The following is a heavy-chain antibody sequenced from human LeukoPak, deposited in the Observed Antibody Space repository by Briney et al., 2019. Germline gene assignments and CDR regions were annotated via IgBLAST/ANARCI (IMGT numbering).Heavy chain of an antibody. CDR1: GFTFSSSW. V-gene: IGHV3-7*01. CDR3: ARDGGYYDSSGYYLDAFDI. J-gene: IGHJ3*02. Sequence: GGSLRLSCAASGFTFSSSWMSWVRQTPGKRLDWVADIKEDGSKEYYVDSVKGRFTISRDNAKNSLYLQMNSLRAEDTAVYYCARDGGYYDSSGYYLDAFDIWGQGTMVTVSS. D-gene: IGHD3-22*01. CDR2: IKEDGSKE.